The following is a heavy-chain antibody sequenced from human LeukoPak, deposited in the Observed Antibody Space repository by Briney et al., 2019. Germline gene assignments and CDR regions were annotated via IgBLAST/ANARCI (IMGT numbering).Heavy chain of an antibody. CDR1: GSSSAYY. CDR2: IYHSGST. Sequence: SETLSLNCTVSGSSSAYYWGWIRQPPGKGLEWIGYIYHSGSTYYNPSLKSRVTISVDRSKNQFSLKLSSVTAADTAVYYCARDSFSGYGSGSYDYFDYWGQGTLVIVSS. J-gene: IGHJ4*02. D-gene: IGHD3-10*01. V-gene: IGHV4-30-2*01. CDR3: ARDSFSGYGSGSYDYFDY.